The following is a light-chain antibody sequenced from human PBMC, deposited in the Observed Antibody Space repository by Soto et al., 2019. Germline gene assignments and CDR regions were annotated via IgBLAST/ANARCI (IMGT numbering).Light chain of an antibody. CDR2: DVS. CDR1: SSDVGGYDS. Sequence: QSVLTQPASVSGSPGQSIAISCMGTSSDVGGYDSVSWYKQHPGKAPKLMIHDVSNRPSGISSRFSGSKSGNTASLTISGLQAEDEGDYYCGSYTSSNTRVFGGGTKVTVL. CDR3: GSYTSSNTRV. J-gene: IGLJ3*02. V-gene: IGLV2-14*01.